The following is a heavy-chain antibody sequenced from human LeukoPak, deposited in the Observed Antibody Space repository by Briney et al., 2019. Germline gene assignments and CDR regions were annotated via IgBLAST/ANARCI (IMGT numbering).Heavy chain of an antibody. J-gene: IGHJ4*02. Sequence: GGSLRLSCAASGLTFSSYGMHWVRQAPGKGLEWVAVIWYDGSNKYYADSVKGRFTISRDNSKNTLYLQMNSLRADDTAVYYCASRSPALDYWGQGTLVTVSS. CDR3: ASRSPALDY. D-gene: IGHD2-2*01. CDR1: GLTFSSYG. CDR2: IWYDGSNK. V-gene: IGHV3-33*01.